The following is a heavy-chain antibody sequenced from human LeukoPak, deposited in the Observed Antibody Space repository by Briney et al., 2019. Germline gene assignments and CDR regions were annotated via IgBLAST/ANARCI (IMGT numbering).Heavy chain of an antibody. CDR2: INGSGGST. CDR1: GFTFSSYA. J-gene: IGHJ4*02. CDR3: AKALGFMVRGVITYYFDY. V-gene: IGHV3-23*01. Sequence: SGGSLRLSCAASGFTFSSYAMSWVRQAPGKGLEWVSAINGSGGSTYYADSVKGRFTIPRDNSQNTLYLQMTSLRAEDTAVYYCAKALGFMVRGVITYYFDYWGRGPLVTVSS. D-gene: IGHD3-10*01.